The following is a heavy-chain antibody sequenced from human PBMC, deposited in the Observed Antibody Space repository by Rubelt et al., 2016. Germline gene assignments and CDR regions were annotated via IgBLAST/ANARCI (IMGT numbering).Heavy chain of an antibody. CDR2: IKQDGSEK. V-gene: IGHV3-7*04. J-gene: IGHJ4*02. CDR1: GFTFSHYG. D-gene: IGHD6-13*01. CDR3: SRGGSAAAGPFDY. Sequence: VHLAESGGGVVQPGRSLRLSCAASGFTFSHYGMHWVRQAPGKGLEWVASIKQDGSEKYYVDSVKGRFIMSRDNAKSSLHLQMDSLGVDDTAVDHCSRGGSAAAGPFDYRGQGALVIVSS.